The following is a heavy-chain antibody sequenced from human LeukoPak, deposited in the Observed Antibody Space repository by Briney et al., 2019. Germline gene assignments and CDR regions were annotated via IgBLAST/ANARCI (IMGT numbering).Heavy chain of an antibody. CDR2: ISAYDGRT. CDR1: GFAFNKYG. V-gene: IGHV1-18*01. J-gene: IGHJ4*02. D-gene: IGHD1-14*01. Sequence: ASVKVSCKASGFAFNKYGFSWVRQAPGQGPEWLGWISAYDGRTNYAQNLQGRLTLTTDTSTTTAYMEWRSLTSDDTAVYYCARDPSNTVGRNIYFDYWGQGTLVTVSS. CDR3: ARDPSNTVGRNIYFDY.